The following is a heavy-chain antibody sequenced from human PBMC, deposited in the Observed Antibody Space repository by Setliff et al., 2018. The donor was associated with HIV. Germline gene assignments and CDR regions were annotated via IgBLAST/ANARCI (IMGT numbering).Heavy chain of an antibody. CDR2: VYYTGST. V-gene: IGHV4-59*08. CDR3: ARSITMITPGLYYYYYYMDV. CDR1: GGSISSYY. Sequence: PSETLSLTCTVSGGSISSYYWSWIRQPPGKGLEWIGSVYYTGSTNYNPSLESRVTISVDTSKNQFSLKLSSVTAADTAVYYCARSITMITPGLYYYYYYMDVWGKGTTVTVSS. D-gene: IGHD3-22*01. J-gene: IGHJ6*03.